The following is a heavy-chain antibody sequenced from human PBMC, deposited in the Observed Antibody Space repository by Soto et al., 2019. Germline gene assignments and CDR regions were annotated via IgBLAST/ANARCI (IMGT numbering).Heavy chain of an antibody. CDR1: GFTFSNYG. Sequence: PGGSLRLSCAASGFTFSNYGMRWVRQAPGKGLEWVSIISYDGGNKYYADSVKGRFTISRDNSKNTLSLQMNSLRAEDTAVYYCAKAVGYCSSSSCRDYYYYYGMDVWGQGTTATVSS. J-gene: IGHJ6*02. V-gene: IGHV3-30*18. CDR2: ISYDGGNK. D-gene: IGHD2-2*01. CDR3: AKAVGYCSSSSCRDYYYYYGMDV.